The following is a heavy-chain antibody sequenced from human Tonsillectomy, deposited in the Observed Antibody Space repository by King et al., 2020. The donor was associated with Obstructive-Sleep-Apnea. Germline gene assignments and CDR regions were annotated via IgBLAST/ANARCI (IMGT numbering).Heavy chain of an antibody. CDR1: GFTFSSYS. CDR2: ISSSSSYI. Sequence: VQLVESGGGLVKPGGSLRLSCAASGFTFSSYSMNWVRQAPGKGLEWVSSISSSSSYIYDADSVRGRFTISRDNAKNSLYLQMNSLRAEDTAVYYCARDFHFHYYGSGSSPQPIDYWGQGTLVTVSS. CDR3: ARDFHFHYYGSGSSPQPIDY. V-gene: IGHV3-21*01. J-gene: IGHJ4*02. D-gene: IGHD3-10*01.